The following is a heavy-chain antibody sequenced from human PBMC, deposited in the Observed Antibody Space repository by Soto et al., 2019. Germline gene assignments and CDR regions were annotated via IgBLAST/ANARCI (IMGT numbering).Heavy chain of an antibody. D-gene: IGHD6-6*01. CDR1: GYTFTSYG. V-gene: IGHV1-18*01. Sequence: ASVKGSCKASGYTFTSYGISWLRQAPGQGLEWMGWISAYNGNTNYAQKLQGRVTMTTDTSTSTAYMELRSLRSDDTAVYYCASLYSSSPDFDYWGQGTLVTVSS. CDR3: ASLYSSSPDFDY. J-gene: IGHJ4*02. CDR2: ISAYNGNT.